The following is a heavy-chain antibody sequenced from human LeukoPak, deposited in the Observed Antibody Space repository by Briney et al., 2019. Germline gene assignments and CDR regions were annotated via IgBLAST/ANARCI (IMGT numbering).Heavy chain of an antibody. J-gene: IGHJ3*02. D-gene: IGHD3-16*01. CDR2: MNPNGGTT. CDR1: GYTFTNFD. CDR3: ARSRGVLGGGFDSFNI. Sequence: ASVKVSCKTSGYTFTNFDINWVRQATGQGLEWMGWMNPNGGTTGHARKFQGRVTMTRSTSISTAYMELSSLRSEDTAVYFCARSRGVLGGGFDSFNIWGQGTRVTVSS. V-gene: IGHV1-8*01.